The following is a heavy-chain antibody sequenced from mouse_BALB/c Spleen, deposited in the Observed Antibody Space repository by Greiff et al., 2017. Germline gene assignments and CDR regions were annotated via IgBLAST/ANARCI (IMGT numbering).Heavy chain of an antibody. CDR1: GFTFSSFG. Sequence: EVKLMESGGGLVQPGGSRTLSCAASGFTFSSFGMHWVRQAPEKGLAWVAYISSGSSTIYYADTVKGRFTISRDNPKNTLFLQMTSLRSEDTAMYYCARDYGRGYFDYWGQGTTLTVSS. J-gene: IGHJ2*01. D-gene: IGHD1-1*01. V-gene: IGHV5-17*02. CDR3: ARDYGRGYFDY. CDR2: ISSGSSTI.